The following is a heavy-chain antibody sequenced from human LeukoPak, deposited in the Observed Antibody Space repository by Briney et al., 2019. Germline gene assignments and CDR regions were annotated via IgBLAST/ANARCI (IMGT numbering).Heavy chain of an antibody. CDR3: AKDAQIYGGNDAFDI. V-gene: IGHV3-33*06. Sequence: PGRSLRLSCAASGFTFSSYGMHWVRQAPGKGLEWVAVIWYDGSNKYYADSVKGRFTISRDNSKNTLYLQMNSLRAEDTAVYYCAKDAQIYGGNDAFDIWGQGTIVTVSS. J-gene: IGHJ3*02. CDR1: GFTFSSYG. D-gene: IGHD4-23*01. CDR2: IWYDGSNK.